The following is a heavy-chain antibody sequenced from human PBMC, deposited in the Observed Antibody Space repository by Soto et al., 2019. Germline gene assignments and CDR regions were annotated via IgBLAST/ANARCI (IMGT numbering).Heavy chain of an antibody. V-gene: IGHV3-21*01. J-gene: IGHJ4*02. CDR3: AREDGVVGATSAFDY. Sequence: LRLSCAASGFTLTTYTMNWVRQAPGMGLEWVSSINGRGNYKYYTDSVEGRFTISRDNAQNSLYLQMNSLRAEDTAVYYCAREDGVVGATSAFDYWGQGTLVTVSS. D-gene: IGHD1-26*01. CDR2: INGRGNYK. CDR1: GFTLTTYT.